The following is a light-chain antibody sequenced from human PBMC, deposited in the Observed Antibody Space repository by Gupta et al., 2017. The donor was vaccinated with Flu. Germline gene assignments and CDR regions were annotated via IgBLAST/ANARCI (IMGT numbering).Light chain of an antibody. CDR1: QSVSSSY. Sequence: EIVLTQSPGTLSLSPGERATLSCRASQSVSSSYLAWYQQKPGQAPRLLIYGASSRATGIPDRFSGSWSGTDFTLTISRLEPEDFAVYYCQHYGSSPHSFGQGTKLEIK. V-gene: IGKV3-20*01. CDR3: QHYGSSPHS. CDR2: GAS. J-gene: IGKJ2*03.